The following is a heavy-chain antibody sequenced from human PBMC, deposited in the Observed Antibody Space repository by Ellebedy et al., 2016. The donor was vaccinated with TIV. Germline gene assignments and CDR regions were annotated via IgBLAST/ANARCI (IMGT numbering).Heavy chain of an antibody. CDR2: MNPDIGNT. J-gene: IGHJ4*02. V-gene: IGHV1-8*01. Sequence: ASVKVSCXASGYTFTSHDINWVRQATGQGLEWMGWMNPDIGNTGYAQKFQGRVTMTRNTSISTAYMELSSLTSEDTAVYYCARGKTEAMNWGQGTLVTVSS. D-gene: IGHD5-18*01. CDR1: GYTFTSHD. CDR3: ARGKTEAMN.